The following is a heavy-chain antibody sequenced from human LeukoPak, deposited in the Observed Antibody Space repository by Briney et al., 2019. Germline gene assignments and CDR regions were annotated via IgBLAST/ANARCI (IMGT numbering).Heavy chain of an antibody. V-gene: IGHV1-46*01. CDR2: INPTGGST. D-gene: IGHD5-24*01. CDR1: GYRFTSQY. CDR3: ASFYNTNDALDI. J-gene: IGHJ3*02. Sequence: GASVKVSCKASGYRFTSQYVHWVRQAPGQGLEWMGIINPTGGSTRNAQKLQGRFSMTGDTSTSTVYMELSRLRSEDTAVYYCASFYNTNDALDIWGQGTMVTVSS.